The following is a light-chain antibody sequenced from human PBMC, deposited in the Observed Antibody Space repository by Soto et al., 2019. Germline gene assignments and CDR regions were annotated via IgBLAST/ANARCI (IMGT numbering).Light chain of an antibody. CDR2: AES. CDR1: PSINNF. J-gene: IGKJ1*01. V-gene: IGKV1-39*01. Sequence: IQMTQSPPSLSASQGDRITSNCRASPSINNFLHWYQKKPGKAPELLIFAESTLQTGVPSRFRGSGSGTDFTLTISSLQPEDFATYYCQQAYSIPRSFGQGTKV. CDR3: QQAYSIPRS.